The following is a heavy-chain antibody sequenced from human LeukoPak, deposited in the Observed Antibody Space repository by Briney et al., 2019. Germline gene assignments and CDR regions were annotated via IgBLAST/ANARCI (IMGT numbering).Heavy chain of an antibody. Sequence: SETLSLTCTVSGGSISSSTYCWGWIRQPPGKGLEWIGSFYCSGSTYYNPSLKSRVTISVDTSKNQFSLKLSSVTAADTAVYYCARRGYSYGNFDYWGQGTLVTVSS. D-gene: IGHD5-18*01. CDR2: FYCSGST. CDR3: ARRGYSYGNFDY. CDR1: GGSISSSTYC. V-gene: IGHV4-39*01. J-gene: IGHJ4*02.